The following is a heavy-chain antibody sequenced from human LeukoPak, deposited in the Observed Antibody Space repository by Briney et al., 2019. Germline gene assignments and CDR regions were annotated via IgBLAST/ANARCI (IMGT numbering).Heavy chain of an antibody. V-gene: IGHV1-2*02. CDR3: ARVDGDYDDYHYYYGMDV. CDR2: INPNSGGT. Sequence: ASVKVSCKASGYTFTGYYMHWVRQAPGQGLEWMGWINPNSGGTNYAQKFQGRVTMTRDTSISTAYMELSRLRSDDTAVYYCARVDGDYDDYHYYYGMDVWGQGTTVTVSS. CDR1: GYTFTGYY. J-gene: IGHJ6*02. D-gene: IGHD4-17*01.